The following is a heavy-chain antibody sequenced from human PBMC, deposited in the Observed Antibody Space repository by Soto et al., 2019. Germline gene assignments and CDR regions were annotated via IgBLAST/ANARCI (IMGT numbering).Heavy chain of an antibody. J-gene: IGHJ6*03. Sequence: SETLSLTCTVSGGSISSYYWSWIRQPPGKGLEWIGYIYYSGSTNYNPSLKSRVTISVDTSKNQFSLKLSSVTAADTAVYYCAGGAYCSSTSCYIIGHYYYYMDVWGKGTTVTVSS. CDR1: GGSISSYY. CDR2: IYYSGST. D-gene: IGHD2-2*02. CDR3: AGGAYCSSTSCYIIGHYYYYMDV. V-gene: IGHV4-59*01.